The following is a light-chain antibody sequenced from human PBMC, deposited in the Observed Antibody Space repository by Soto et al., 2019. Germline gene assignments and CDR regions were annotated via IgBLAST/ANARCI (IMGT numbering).Light chain of an antibody. Sequence: QSVLTQPASVSGSPGQSITISCIGTSNDVGSYNFVSWYQKHPNTAPRLIIYDVSNRPSGVSNRFSGSKSDHTASLTISGLQAEDEADYYCSSYTRSSTVLFGGGTKLTVL. CDR3: SSYTRSSTVL. V-gene: IGLV2-14*03. CDR2: DVS. J-gene: IGLJ2*01. CDR1: SNDVGSYNF.